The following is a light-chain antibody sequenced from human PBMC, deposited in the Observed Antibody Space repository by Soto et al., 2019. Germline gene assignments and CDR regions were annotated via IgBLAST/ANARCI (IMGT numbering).Light chain of an antibody. Sequence: QSVLTQPPSVSAAPGQKVTISCSGSNSNIGAGYHVHWYQQLPGAAPKLLIFGDSNRPSGVPDRFSGSKSGTSASLAITGLQADDEADYYCQSSDSRLSGSDVFGTGTKVTVL. CDR3: QSSDSRLSGSDV. CDR1: NSNIGAGYH. V-gene: IGLV1-40*01. J-gene: IGLJ1*01. CDR2: GDS.